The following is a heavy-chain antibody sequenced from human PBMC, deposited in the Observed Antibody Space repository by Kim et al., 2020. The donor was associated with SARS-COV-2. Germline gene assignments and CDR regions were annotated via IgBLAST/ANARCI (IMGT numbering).Heavy chain of an antibody. CDR2: INHSGST. J-gene: IGHJ5*02. V-gene: IGHV4-34*01. CDR3: ARAEPRSGSYYKP. D-gene: IGHD3-10*01. Sequence: SETLSLTCAAYGGSFSGYYWSWIRQPPGKGLEWIGEINHSGSTNYNPSLKSRVTISVDTSKNQFSLKLSSVTAADTAVYYCARAEPRSGSYYKPWGQGTLVPVSS. CDR1: GGSFSGYY.